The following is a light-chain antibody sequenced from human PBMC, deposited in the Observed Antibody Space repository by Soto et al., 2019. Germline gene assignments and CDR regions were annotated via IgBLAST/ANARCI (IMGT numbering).Light chain of an antibody. CDR1: ESISRN. Sequence: DIQMTQSPSSLSGSVGDRVTITCRASESISRNLNWSQQQPGKAPKLLIYDASSLQNGVPSRFRGGGSGTAFTLTISNLQPEDFATYYCQQTYTTLSITFGQGTRLDIK. CDR3: QQTYTTLSIT. V-gene: IGKV1-39*01. CDR2: DAS. J-gene: IGKJ5*01.